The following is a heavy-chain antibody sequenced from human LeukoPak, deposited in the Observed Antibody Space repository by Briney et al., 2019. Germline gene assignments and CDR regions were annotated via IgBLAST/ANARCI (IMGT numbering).Heavy chain of an antibody. Sequence: GGSLRLSCTTSGFTFSNYAFSWVRQAPGEGLDWVSAITTGTIAYYGDSVKGRFTISRDNSKNTLYLQMNSLRAEDTAVYYCAKVSEASSSWYDPFDYWGQGTLVTVSS. CDR3: AKVSEASSSWYDPFDY. CDR2: ITTGTIA. J-gene: IGHJ4*02. V-gene: IGHV3-23*01. CDR1: GFTFSNYA. D-gene: IGHD6-13*01.